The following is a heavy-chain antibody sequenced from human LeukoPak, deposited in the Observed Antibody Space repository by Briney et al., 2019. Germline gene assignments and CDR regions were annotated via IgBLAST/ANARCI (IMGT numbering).Heavy chain of an antibody. D-gene: IGHD2-2*02. V-gene: IGHV3-48*01. J-gene: IGHJ4*02. CDR3: TKARSASSSSCYNY. Sequence: GGSLRLSCAASGFTFSSYSMNWVRQAPGKGLEWVSYISSSSSTIYYADSVKGRFTISRDNSKNTLELQMNSLRAEDTAVYYCTKARSASSSSCYNYWGQGILVTVSS. CDR2: ISSSSSTI. CDR1: GFTFSSYS.